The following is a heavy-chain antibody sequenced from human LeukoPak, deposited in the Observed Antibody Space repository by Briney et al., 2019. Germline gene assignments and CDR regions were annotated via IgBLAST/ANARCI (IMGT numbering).Heavy chain of an antibody. CDR3: ARDSSSSLSNWFDP. CDR2: IYSGGST. Sequence: GGSLRLSCAASGFTVSSNYMSWVRQAPGKGLEWVSVIYSGGSTYYADSVKGRFTISRDNSKNALYLQMNSLRAEDTAVYYCARDSSSSLSNWFDPWPGNPGHRLL. CDR1: GFTVSSNY. D-gene: IGHD6-19*01. V-gene: IGHV3-53*05. J-gene: IGHJ5*02.